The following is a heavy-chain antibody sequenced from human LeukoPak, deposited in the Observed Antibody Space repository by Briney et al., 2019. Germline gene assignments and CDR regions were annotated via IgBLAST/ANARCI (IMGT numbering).Heavy chain of an antibody. J-gene: IGHJ4*02. CDR1: GFTFSNYA. Sequence: PGGSLRLSCAASGFTFSNYALSWVRQAPGKGLEWVSTFSESGGNTYYADSVKGRFTISRDNSKNTLYLQMNSLRAEDTAVYYCAKGAVAGNFDYWGQGTLVTVSS. CDR2: FSESGGNT. D-gene: IGHD6-19*01. CDR3: AKGAVAGNFDY. V-gene: IGHV3-23*01.